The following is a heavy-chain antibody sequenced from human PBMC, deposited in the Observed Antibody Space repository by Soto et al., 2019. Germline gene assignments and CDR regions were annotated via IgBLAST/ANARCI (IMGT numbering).Heavy chain of an antibody. CDR3: AKTDYDILTGYYKDNWFDP. D-gene: IGHD3-9*01. Sequence: VASVKVSCKASGYTFTGYYMHWVRQAPGQGLEWMGWINPNSGGTNYAQKFQGRVTMTRDTSISTAYMELSRLRSDDTAVYYCAKTDYDILTGYYKDNWFDPWGQGTLVTVS. V-gene: IGHV1-2*02. CDR1: GYTFTGYY. J-gene: IGHJ5*02. CDR2: INPNSGGT.